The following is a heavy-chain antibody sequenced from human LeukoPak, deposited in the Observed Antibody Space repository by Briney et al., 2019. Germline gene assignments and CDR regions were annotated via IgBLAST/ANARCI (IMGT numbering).Heavy chain of an antibody. D-gene: IGHD6-13*01. CDR1: GGSFSGYY. J-gene: IGHJ4*02. Sequence: SETLSLTCAVYGGSFSGYYWSWIRQPAGKGLEWIGRIYISGSTNYNPSLKSRVSISVDTSKNQFSLKLSSVTAADTAVYYCARERGGIAAAGTFDYWGQGNLVTVSS. CDR3: ARERGGIAAAGTFDY. CDR2: IYISGST. V-gene: IGHV4-4*07.